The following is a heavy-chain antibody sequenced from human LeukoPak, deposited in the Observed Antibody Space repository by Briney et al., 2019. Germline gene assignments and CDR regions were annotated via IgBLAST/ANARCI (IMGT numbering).Heavy chain of an antibody. V-gene: IGHV3-23*01. CDR3: ARGSGWLYFDY. CDR1: GFIFSSYG. Sequence: PGGSLRLSCAASGFIFSSYGMSWVRQAPGEGLEWISAITGSTYSTYYADSVRGRFTISRDNSENTLYLQMNSLRADDTAVYYCARGSGWLYFDYWGQGTLVTVSS. CDR2: ITGSTYST. J-gene: IGHJ4*02. D-gene: IGHD6-19*01.